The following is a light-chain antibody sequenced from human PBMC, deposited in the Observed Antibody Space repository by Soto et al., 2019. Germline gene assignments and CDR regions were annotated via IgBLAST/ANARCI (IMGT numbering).Light chain of an antibody. CDR3: QQYEGLPRT. V-gene: IGKV3-15*01. CDR1: QSVGRT. Sequence: EIVMTQSPATLSVSPGERATLFCRASQSVGRTLAWYQQKPGQSPRLLVYGASTRANGTPARFSGSGSGTEFTLTISSLQPEDVAVYYCQQYEGLPRTFGQGTKVEIK. J-gene: IGKJ1*01. CDR2: GAS.